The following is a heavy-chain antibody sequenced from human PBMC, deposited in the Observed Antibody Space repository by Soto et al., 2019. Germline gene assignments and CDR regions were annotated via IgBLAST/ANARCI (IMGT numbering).Heavy chain of an antibody. CDR2: ISAYNGNT. CDR3: ARDSVRDYLYYYYGMDV. J-gene: IGHJ6*02. CDR1: GYTFTSYG. V-gene: IGHV1-18*01. D-gene: IGHD4-17*01. Sequence: EASVKVSCKASGYTFTSYGISWVRQAPGQGLEWMGWISAYNGNTNYAQKLQGRVTMTTDTSTSTAYMELRSLRADDTAVYYCARDSVRDYLYYYYGMDVWGQGAMVTVSS.